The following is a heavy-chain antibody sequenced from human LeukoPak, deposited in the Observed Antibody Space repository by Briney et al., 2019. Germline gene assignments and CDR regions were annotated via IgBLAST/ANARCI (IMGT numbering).Heavy chain of an antibody. CDR2: INPDSGGT. CDR1: GYTFTDYY. J-gene: IGHJ4*02. D-gene: IGHD2-2*01. CDR3: ARVPAGYVVVPANYFDY. V-gene: IGHV1-2*02. Sequence: ASVKVSCKTSGYTFTDYYLHWVRQAPGQGLEWMGWINPDSGGTNYAQKFQGRVTMTRDTSISTAYMELSRLRSDDTAVYYCARVPAGYVVVPANYFDYWGQGTLVTVSS.